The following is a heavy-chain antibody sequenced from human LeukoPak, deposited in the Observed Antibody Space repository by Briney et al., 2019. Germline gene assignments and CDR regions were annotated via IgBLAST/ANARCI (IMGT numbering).Heavy chain of an antibody. D-gene: IGHD1-26*01. CDR1: GYTLTELS. CDR2: FDPEDGET. CDR3: ATVGPHNEWELTD. Sequence: GASVKVSCKVSGYTLTELSMHWVRQAPGKGLEWMGGFDPEDGETIYAQKFQGRVTMTEDTSADTAYMELSSLRSEDTDVYYCATVGPHNEWELTDWGQGTLVTVSS. V-gene: IGHV1-24*01. J-gene: IGHJ4*02.